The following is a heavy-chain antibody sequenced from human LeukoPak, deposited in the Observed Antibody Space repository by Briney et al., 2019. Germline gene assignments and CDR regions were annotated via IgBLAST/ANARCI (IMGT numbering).Heavy chain of an antibody. J-gene: IGHJ6*03. CDR3: ARTATYDFWSGYPYYMDV. CDR2: ISYDGSNK. Sequence: GGSLRLSCAASGFTFSSYAMHWVRQAPGKGLEWVAVISYDGSNKYYADSVKGRFTISRDNAKNSLYLQMNSLRAEDTAVYYCARTATYDFWSGYPYYMDVWGKGTTITVSS. CDR1: GFTFSSYA. D-gene: IGHD3-3*01. V-gene: IGHV3-30*04.